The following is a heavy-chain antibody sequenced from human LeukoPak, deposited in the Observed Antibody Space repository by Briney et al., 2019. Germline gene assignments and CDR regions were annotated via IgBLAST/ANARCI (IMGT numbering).Heavy chain of an antibody. CDR2: INPNSGGT. CDR1: GYTFTGYY. D-gene: IGHD2-15*01. V-gene: IGHV1-2*02. Sequence: ASVKVSCKASGYTFTGYYMHWVRQAPGQGLEWMGWINPNSGGTNYAQKFQGRVTMTRDTSISTAYMELSRLRSDDTAVYYCARGFPYCSGGSCPLDYWGQGTLVTVSS. CDR3: ARGFPYCSGGSCPLDY. J-gene: IGHJ4*02.